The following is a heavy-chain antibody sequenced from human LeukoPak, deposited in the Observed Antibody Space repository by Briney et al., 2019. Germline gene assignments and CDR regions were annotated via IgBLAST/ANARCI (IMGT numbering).Heavy chain of an antibody. CDR2: IIPILGIA. J-gene: IGHJ4*02. CDR1: GGTFSSYA. V-gene: IGHV1-69*04. Sequence: SVKASCKASGGTFSSYAISWVRQAPGQGLEWMGRIIPILGIANYAQKFQGRVTMTEDTSTDTAYMELSSLRSEDTAVYYCASIKWRDGYNFNYWGQGTLVTVSS. D-gene: IGHD5-24*01. CDR3: ASIKWRDGYNFNY.